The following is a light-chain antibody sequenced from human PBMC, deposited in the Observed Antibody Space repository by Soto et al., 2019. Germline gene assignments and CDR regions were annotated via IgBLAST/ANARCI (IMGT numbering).Light chain of an antibody. Sequence: DIVFTQFPGTLSLSPVERATLSCRASQSVSNNYLAWYKQKPGQAPRRLIYGASSRATGIPDRFSGSGSGTDFTLTISRLEPEDFEVYYCQQYNNWPITFGQGTRLEIK. V-gene: IGKV3-20*01. J-gene: IGKJ5*01. CDR2: GAS. CDR3: QQYNNWPIT. CDR1: QSVSNNY.